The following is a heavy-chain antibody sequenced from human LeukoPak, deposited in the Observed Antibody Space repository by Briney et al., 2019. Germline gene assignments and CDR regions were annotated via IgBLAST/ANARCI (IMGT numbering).Heavy chain of an antibody. J-gene: IGHJ6*03. CDR1: GFTFSSYS. V-gene: IGHV3-53*01. D-gene: IGHD3-10*01. CDR2: TYSNGRT. CDR3: ARVLSGRGSLYDYYYYMDV. Sequence: PGGSLRRSCAASGFTFSSYSMNWVRQAPGKGLEWVSVTYSNGRTYYADSVKGRFTISRDISKNTLYLQMNSLRAEDTAVYYCARVLSGRGSLYDYYYYMDVWGKGTTVTISS.